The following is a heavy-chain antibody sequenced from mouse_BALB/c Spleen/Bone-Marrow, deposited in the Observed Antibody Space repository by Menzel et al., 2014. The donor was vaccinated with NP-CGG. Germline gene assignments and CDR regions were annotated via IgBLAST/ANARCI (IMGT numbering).Heavy chain of an antibody. CDR3: ASSFITTAYYFDY. V-gene: IGHV1-20*02. CDR2: INPYNGDT. J-gene: IGHJ2*01. Sequence: VQLKESGPELVKPGASVKISCKASGYSFTGYFMNWVMQSHGKSLEWIGRINPYNGDTFYNQKFKGKATLTVDKSSSTAHMELRSLASEDSAVYYCASSFITTAYYFDYWGQDTTLTVSS. CDR1: GYSFTGYF. D-gene: IGHD1-2*01.